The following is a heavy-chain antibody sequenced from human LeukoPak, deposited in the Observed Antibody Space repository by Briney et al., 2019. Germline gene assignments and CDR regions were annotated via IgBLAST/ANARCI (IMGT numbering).Heavy chain of an antibody. CDR1: GGTFSSYA. D-gene: IGHD3-10*01. CDR2: IIPIFGTA. V-gene: IGHV1-69*05. J-gene: IGHJ5*02. Sequence: GASVKVSCKASGGTFSSYAISWVRQAPGQGLEWMGGIIPIFGTANYAQKLQGRVTMTTDTSTSTAYMELRSLRSDDTAVYYCARVSALLGWFDPWGQGTLVTVSS. CDR3: ARVSALLGWFDP.